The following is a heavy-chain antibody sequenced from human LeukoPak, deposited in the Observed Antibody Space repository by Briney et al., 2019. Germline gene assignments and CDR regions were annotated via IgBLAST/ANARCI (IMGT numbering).Heavy chain of an antibody. J-gene: IGHJ3*02. CDR3: ARLPRGENSFDI. V-gene: IGHV4-59*08. CDR1: GVSISSYY. Sequence: PSETLSLTCTLSGVSISSYYWSWIRQPPGKGLEWIGYIYYGGSTNYNPSLKSRVTISVDTSKSLFSLKVNSVTAADTAVYYCARLPRGENSFDIWGQGTMVTVSS. D-gene: IGHD3-16*01. CDR2: IYYGGST.